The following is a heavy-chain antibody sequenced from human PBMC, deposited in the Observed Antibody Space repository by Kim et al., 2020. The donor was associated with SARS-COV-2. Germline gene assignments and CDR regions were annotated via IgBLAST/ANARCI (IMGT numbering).Heavy chain of an antibody. Sequence: ASVKVSCKASGYTFTSYAMHWVRQAPGQRLEWMGWINAGNGNTKYSQKFQGRVTITRDTFASTAYMELSSLRSEDTAVYYCARVRREITIFGVVPPRGFDYWGQGTLVNVSS. V-gene: IGHV1-3*01. CDR3: ARVRREITIFGVVPPRGFDY. D-gene: IGHD3-3*01. J-gene: IGHJ4*02. CDR2: INAGNGNT. CDR1: GYTFTSYA.